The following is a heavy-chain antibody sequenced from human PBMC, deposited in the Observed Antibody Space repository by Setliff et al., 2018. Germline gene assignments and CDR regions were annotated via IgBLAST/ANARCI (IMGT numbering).Heavy chain of an antibody. V-gene: IGHV4-59*12. Sequence: SETLSLTCTVSGGSLGTYYWTLIRQPPGKGLEWIASVYYSGTAYYSPSLKSRVTMSVDTSKNQFSLKLSSVTAADTAVYYCARGGGRYHSASWGQGTLVTVSS. CDR1: GGSLGTYY. CDR3: ARGGGRYHSAS. CDR2: VYYSGTA. J-gene: IGHJ5*02. D-gene: IGHD1-26*01.